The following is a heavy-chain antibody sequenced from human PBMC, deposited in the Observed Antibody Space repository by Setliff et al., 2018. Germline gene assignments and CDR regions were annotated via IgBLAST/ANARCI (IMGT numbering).Heavy chain of an antibody. CDR2: INXXXXXX. CDR1: GYTFTSYY. Sequence: ASVKVSCKASGYTFTSYYMHWVRQAPGQGLEWMGIINXXXXXXXXXXXXXGXVTMXXDTSTSTVYMELSSLRSEDTAVYYCARVFCSSTSCSFYYYYYYMDVWGKGTTVTVSS. V-gene: IGHV1-46*01. D-gene: IGHD2-2*01. J-gene: IGHJ6*03. CDR3: ARVFCSSTSCSFYYYYYYMDV.